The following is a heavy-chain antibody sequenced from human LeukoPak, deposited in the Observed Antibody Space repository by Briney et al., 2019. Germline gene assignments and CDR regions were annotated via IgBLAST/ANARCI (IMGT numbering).Heavy chain of an antibody. Sequence: SETLSLTCTVSGGSISSGDYYWSWIRQPPGKGLEWIGYIYYSGSTYYNPSLKSRVTISVDTSKNQFSLKLSSVTAADTAVYYCARARCSSTSCTASDIWGQGTMVTVSS. D-gene: IGHD2-2*01. V-gene: IGHV4-30-4*01. CDR3: ARARCSSTSCTASDI. J-gene: IGHJ3*02. CDR1: GGSISSGDYY. CDR2: IYYSGST.